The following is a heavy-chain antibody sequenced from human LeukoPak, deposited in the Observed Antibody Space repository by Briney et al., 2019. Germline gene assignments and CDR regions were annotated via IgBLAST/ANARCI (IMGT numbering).Heavy chain of an antibody. CDR1: GFTFSTYW. Sequence: GGSLRLSCAASGFTFSTYWMHWVRQAPGKGLVWVSRINGDGSSTTYADSVKGRFTVSRDKAKNTLYLQVNSLRAEDTAVYYRARGYSSSSGHGMDVWGQGTTVTVSS. CDR3: ARGYSSSSGHGMDV. J-gene: IGHJ6*02. D-gene: IGHD6-6*01. V-gene: IGHV3-74*01. CDR2: INGDGSST.